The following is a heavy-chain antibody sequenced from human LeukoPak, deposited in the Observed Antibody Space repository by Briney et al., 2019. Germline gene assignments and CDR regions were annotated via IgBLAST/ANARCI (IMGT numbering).Heavy chain of an antibody. D-gene: IGHD6-19*01. CDR1: GYTFTNYY. CDR2: INPSDGGT. V-gene: IGHV1-46*01. Sequence: ASVKVSCKASGYTFTNYYMHWVRQAPGQGPEWMAIINPSDGGTHYAQQFQGRVTMTRDTSMSTVYLELNSLRSEDTAVYYCARDSSGWSVDYWGQGTLVTVSS. J-gene: IGHJ4*02. CDR3: ARDSSGWSVDY.